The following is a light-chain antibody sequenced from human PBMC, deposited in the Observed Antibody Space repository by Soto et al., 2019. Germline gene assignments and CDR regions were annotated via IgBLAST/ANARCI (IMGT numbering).Light chain of an antibody. Sequence: QSALTQPASVSGSPGQSITISCTGTSSDVGGYNYVSWYQQHPGKAPKLMIYDVSNRPSGVSNRFSGSKSGNTASLTFSGLQAEDEADYYCSSYTSSSTRVFGTGTKVPVL. V-gene: IGLV2-14*01. CDR2: DVS. J-gene: IGLJ1*01. CDR3: SSYTSSSTRV. CDR1: SSDVGGYNY.